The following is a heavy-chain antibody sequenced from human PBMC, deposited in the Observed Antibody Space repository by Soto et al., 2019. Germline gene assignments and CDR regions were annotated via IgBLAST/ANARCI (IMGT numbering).Heavy chain of an antibody. CDR3: ESGTTLPTPLDY. Sequence: ASVKVSCKASGYTFTSYAMHWVRQAPGQRLEWMGWIKAGNGNTKYSQKFQGRVTITRDTSASTAYMELRSLRSEDPAVYYCESGTTLPTPLDYWGQGTLVTVSS. CDR2: IKAGNGNT. J-gene: IGHJ4*02. V-gene: IGHV1-3*01. D-gene: IGHD1-1*01. CDR1: GYTFTSYA.